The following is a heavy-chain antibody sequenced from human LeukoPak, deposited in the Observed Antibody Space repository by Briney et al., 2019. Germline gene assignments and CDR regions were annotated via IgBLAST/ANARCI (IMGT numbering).Heavy chain of an antibody. CDR1: GFTFSSYA. CDR2: IYSGGST. Sequence: GGSLRLSCAASGFTFSSYAMSWVRQAPGKGLEWVSVIYSGGSTYYADSVKGRFTISRDNSKNTLYLQMNSLRAEDTAVYYCARAPIEYGDYDIPYFDYWGQGTLVTVSS. V-gene: IGHV3-66*01. CDR3: ARAPIEYGDYDIPYFDY. J-gene: IGHJ4*02. D-gene: IGHD4-17*01.